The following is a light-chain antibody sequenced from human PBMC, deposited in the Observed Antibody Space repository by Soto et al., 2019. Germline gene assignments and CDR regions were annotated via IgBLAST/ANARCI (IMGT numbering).Light chain of an antibody. V-gene: IGKV3-11*01. CDR1: QGVSSY. CDR3: QQRSNWPT. CDR2: DAS. J-gene: IGKJ4*01. Sequence: EIVMTQSPATLSVSPGERATLSCRASQGVSSYLAWYQQKPGQAPRLLIYDASNRATGIPARFSGSGSGTDFTLTISSLEPEDFAVYYCQQRSNWPTFGGGTKVDI.